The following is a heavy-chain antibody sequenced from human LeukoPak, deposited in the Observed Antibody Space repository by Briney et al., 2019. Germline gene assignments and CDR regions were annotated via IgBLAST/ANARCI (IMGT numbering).Heavy chain of an antibody. CDR1: GYTFTSNY. J-gene: IGHJ6*02. V-gene: IGHV1-46*01. D-gene: IGHD6-6*01. CDR2: IDPSGGST. CDR3: ALAARYYYYGMDV. Sequence: ASVKVSCKASGYTFTSNYIHWVRQAPGQGLEWMGIIDPSGGSTSNAQRFQGRVTMTRDTSTSTVYMELSSLRSEDTAVYYCALAARYYYYGMDVWGQGTTVTVSS.